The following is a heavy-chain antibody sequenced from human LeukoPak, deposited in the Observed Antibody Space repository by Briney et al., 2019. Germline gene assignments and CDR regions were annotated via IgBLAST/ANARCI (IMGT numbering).Heavy chain of an antibody. V-gene: IGHV4-34*01. J-gene: IGHJ6*02. Sequence: SETLSLTCAVYGGSFSGYYWSWIRKPPGKGLEWIGEINHSGSTNYNPSLKSRVTISVDTSKNQFSLKLSSVTAADTAVYYCARGRVTTRFYYYYGMDVWGQGTTVTVSS. CDR2: INHSGST. CDR3: ARGRVTTRFYYYYGMDV. D-gene: IGHD4-17*01. CDR1: GGSFSGYY.